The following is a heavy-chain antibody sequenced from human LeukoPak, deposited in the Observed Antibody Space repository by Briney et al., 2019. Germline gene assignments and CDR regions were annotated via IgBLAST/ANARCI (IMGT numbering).Heavy chain of an antibody. J-gene: IGHJ4*02. CDR3: AGEDSSSWYLTLFDY. V-gene: IGHV4-4*07. Sequence: PSETLSLTCTVSGGSISSYYWSWIRQPAGKGLEWIGRIYTSGSTNYNPSLKSRVTMSVDTSKNQFSLKLSSVTAADTAVYYCAGEDSSSWYLTLFDYWGQGTLVTVSS. CDR1: GGSISSYY. D-gene: IGHD6-13*01. CDR2: IYTSGST.